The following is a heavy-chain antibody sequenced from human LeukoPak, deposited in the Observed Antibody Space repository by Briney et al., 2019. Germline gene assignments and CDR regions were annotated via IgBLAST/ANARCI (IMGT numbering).Heavy chain of an antibody. Sequence: PGGSLRLSCAASGFTFSSYDMSWVRQAPRKGLEWVSTISSGGGRTYYADSVKGRFTISRDNSKNTLYLQMNSLRADDTAVYYCAKGGGMQLWLNAMDVWGQGTTVTVSS. CDR3: AKGGGMQLWLNAMDV. CDR1: GFTFSSYD. V-gene: IGHV3-23*01. J-gene: IGHJ6*02. CDR2: ISSGGGRT. D-gene: IGHD5-18*01.